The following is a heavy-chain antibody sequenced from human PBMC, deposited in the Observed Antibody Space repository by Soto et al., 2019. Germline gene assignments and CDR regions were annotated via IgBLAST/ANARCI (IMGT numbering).Heavy chain of an antibody. Sequence: QVQLVQSGAEVKKPGSSVKVSCKASGGTFSSYAISWVRQAPGKGLEWMGGIIPIFGTANYAQKFQGRFTITATESTSTAYMELSILRSEDTVVYYCARAHSPYYSYGMDVFGQWTTVTASS. J-gene: IGHJ6*02. CDR1: GGTFSSYA. CDR2: IIPIFGTA. V-gene: IGHV1-69*01. D-gene: IGHD4-4*01. CDR3: ARAHSPYYSYGMDV.